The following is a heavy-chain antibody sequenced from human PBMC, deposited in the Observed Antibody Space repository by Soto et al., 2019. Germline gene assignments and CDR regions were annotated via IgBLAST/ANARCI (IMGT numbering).Heavy chain of an antibody. J-gene: IGHJ6*02. V-gene: IGHV3-30-3*01. CDR2: ISYDGSNK. CDR1: GFTFSSYA. Sequence: PGGSLRLSCAASGFTFSSYAMHWVRQAPGKGLEWVAVISYDGSNKYYADSVKGRFTISRDNSKNTLYLQMNSLRAEDTAVYYCARDLGGRKRAYYYYGMDVWGQGTTVTVSS. CDR3: ARDLGGRKRAYYYYGMDV. D-gene: IGHD2-15*01.